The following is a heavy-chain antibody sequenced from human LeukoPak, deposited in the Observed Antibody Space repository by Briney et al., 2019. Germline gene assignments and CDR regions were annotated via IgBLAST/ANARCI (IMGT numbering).Heavy chain of an antibody. D-gene: IGHD1-14*01. CDR3: AKDKTGGFDY. CDR1: GFTFSSYG. V-gene: IGHV3-30*18. J-gene: IGHJ4*02. CDR2: ISYDGSNK. Sequence: GSLRLSCAASGFTFSSYGMHWVRQAPGKGLEWVAVISYDGSNKYYADSVKGRFTISRDNSKNTLYLQMNSLRAEDTAVYYCAKDKTGGFDYWGQGTLVTVSS.